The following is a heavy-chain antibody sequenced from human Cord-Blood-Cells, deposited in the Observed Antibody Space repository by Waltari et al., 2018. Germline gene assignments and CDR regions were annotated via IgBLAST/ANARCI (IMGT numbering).Heavy chain of an antibody. CDR3: ARVRGYSYGDLDY. CDR2: INHSGST. J-gene: IGHJ4*02. CDR1: GGSFSGYY. Sequence: QVQLQQWGAGLLKPSETLSLTCAVYGGSFSGYYWSWIRQPPGKGLEGIGEINHSGSTNYNPSLKSRVTISVDTSKNQFSLKLSSVTAADTAVYYCARVRGYSYGDLDYWGQGTLVTVSS. D-gene: IGHD5-18*01. V-gene: IGHV4-34*01.